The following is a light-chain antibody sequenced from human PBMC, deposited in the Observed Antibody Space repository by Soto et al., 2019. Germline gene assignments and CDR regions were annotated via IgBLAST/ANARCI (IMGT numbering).Light chain of an antibody. CDR3: QHSYSTPFT. Sequence: DLQMTQSPSSLSASVGDRVTITCRASQSISSYLNWYQQKPGKAPKLLIYAASSLQSGVTSRFSGSGSGTDFTLTISSLQPEDFAAYFCQHSYSTPFTFGPGTKVHIK. J-gene: IGKJ3*01. CDR1: QSISSY. CDR2: AAS. V-gene: IGKV1-39*01.